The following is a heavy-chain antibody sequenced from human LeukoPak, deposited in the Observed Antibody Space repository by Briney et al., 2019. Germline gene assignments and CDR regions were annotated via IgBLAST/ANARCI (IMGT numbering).Heavy chain of an antibody. V-gene: IGHV1-24*01. Sequence: GASVKVSCKVSGYTLTELSMHWVRQAPGKGLEWMGGFDPEDGETIYAQKFQGRVTTTEDTSTDTAYMELSSLRSEDTAVYYCATSHCSGGSCYSGYYYYMDVWGKGTTVTVSS. D-gene: IGHD2-15*01. CDR3: ATSHCSGGSCYSGYYYYMDV. J-gene: IGHJ6*03. CDR2: FDPEDGET. CDR1: GYTLTELS.